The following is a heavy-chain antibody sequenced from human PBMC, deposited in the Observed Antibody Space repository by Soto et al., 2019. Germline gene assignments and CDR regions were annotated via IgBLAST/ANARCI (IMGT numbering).Heavy chain of an antibody. Sequence: EVQLVESGGGLVQPGGSLRLSCAASGFTFSDHYMDWVRQAPGKGLEWVGRTRNKANSYTTEYAASVKGRFTISRDDSKNSRYLQMNSLKTEDTAVYYCARGGYCSSTSCYRDYYGMDVWGQWTTVTVSS. D-gene: IGHD2-2*01. CDR3: ARGGYCSSTSCYRDYYGMDV. J-gene: IGHJ6*02. CDR1: GFTFSDHY. V-gene: IGHV3-72*01. CDR2: TRNKANSYTT.